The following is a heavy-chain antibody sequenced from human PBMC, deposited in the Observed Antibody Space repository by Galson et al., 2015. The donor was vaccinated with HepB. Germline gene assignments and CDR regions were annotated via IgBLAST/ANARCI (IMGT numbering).Heavy chain of an antibody. Sequence: SLRLSCAASGFTFNSHAMSWVRQAPGKGLEWVSGISGRGGSTFYADSVKGRFTISRDNPKNTLYLQTNSLRAEDTAVYYCAKVGSTIFGVVMTFFDYWGQGTLVTVSS. D-gene: IGHD3-3*01. J-gene: IGHJ4*02. CDR3: AKVGSTIFGVVMTFFDY. CDR1: GFTFNSHA. CDR2: ISGRGGST. V-gene: IGHV3-23*01.